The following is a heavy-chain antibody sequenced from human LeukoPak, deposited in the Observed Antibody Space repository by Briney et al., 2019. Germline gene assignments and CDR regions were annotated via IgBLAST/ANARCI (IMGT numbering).Heavy chain of an antibody. V-gene: IGHV3-53*01. Sequence: GGSLRLSCAASGFTFSSYSMNWVRQAPGKGLEWVSVIYSGGSTYYADSVKGRFTISRDNSKNTLYLQMNSLRAEDTAVYYCARAVRRWWGWQWLEYYFDYRGQGTLVTVSS. D-gene: IGHD6-19*01. J-gene: IGHJ4*02. CDR3: ARAVRRWWGWQWLEYYFDY. CDR1: GFTFSSYS. CDR2: IYSGGST.